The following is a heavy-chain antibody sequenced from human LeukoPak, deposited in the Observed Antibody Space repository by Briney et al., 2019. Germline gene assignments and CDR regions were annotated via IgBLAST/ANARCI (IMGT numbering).Heavy chain of an antibody. J-gene: IGHJ6*04. CDR2: ISSSGSTI. V-gene: IGHV3-48*03. CDR3: ARDLGYCTSTSCYSLYGMDV. Sequence: GRCLRLSCAASGFTFSTYAMHWVRQTPGKGLEWVSYISSSGSTIHYADSVKGRFTISRDNAKNSLYLQMNSLRAEDTAVYYCARDLGYCTSTSCYSLYGMDVWGKGTTVTVSS. D-gene: IGHD2-2*02. CDR1: GFTFSTYA.